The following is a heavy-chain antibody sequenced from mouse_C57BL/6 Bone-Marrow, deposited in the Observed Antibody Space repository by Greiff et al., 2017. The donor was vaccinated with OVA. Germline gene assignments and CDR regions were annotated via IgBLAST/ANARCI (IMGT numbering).Heavy chain of an antibody. CDR1: GYNIKDDY. J-gene: IGHJ2*01. D-gene: IGHD1-1*01. CDR2: IDPENGDT. V-gene: IGHV14-4*01. Sequence: VQLQQSGAELVRPGASVKLSCTASGYNIKDDYMHWVKQRPGQGLEWIGWIDPENGDTEYASKFQGKATMTADTSSNTAYLQLSSLTSEDTAVDYCTSPDYYGKNYWGQGTALTVSS. CDR3: TSPDYYGKNY.